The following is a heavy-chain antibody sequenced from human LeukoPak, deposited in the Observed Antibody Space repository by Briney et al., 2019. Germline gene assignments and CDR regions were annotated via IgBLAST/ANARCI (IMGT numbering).Heavy chain of an antibody. J-gene: IGHJ2*01. CDR3: ATGNSGDSWYFDL. V-gene: IGHV1-24*01. Sequence: ASVKVSCKVSGYTLTELSMHWVRQAPGKGLEWKGGFDPEDGETIYAQKFQGRVTMTEDTSTDTAYMELSSLRSEDTAVYYCATGNSGDSWYFDLWGRGTLVTVSS. D-gene: IGHD7-27*01. CDR1: GYTLTELS. CDR2: FDPEDGET.